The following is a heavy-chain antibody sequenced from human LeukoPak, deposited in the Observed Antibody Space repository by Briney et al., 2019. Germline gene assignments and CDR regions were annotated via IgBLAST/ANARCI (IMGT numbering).Heavy chain of an antibody. CDR2: INPSGGST. CDR3: ARETLRIAARLRSHDCGY. J-gene: IGHJ4*02. V-gene: IGHV1-46*01. Sequence: ASVKVSCKASGYTFTSYYMHWVRQAPGQGLEWMGIINPSGGSTSYAQKFQGRVTITRDTSTSTVYMELSSLRSEDMAVYYCARETLRIAARLRSHDCGYWGQGTLVTVSS. CDR1: GYTFTSYY. D-gene: IGHD6-6*01.